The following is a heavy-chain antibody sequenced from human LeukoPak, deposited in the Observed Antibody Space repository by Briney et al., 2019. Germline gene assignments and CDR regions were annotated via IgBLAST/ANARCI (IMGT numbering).Heavy chain of an antibody. J-gene: IGHJ5*02. CDR1: GYSFTNYW. CDR3: ARKNPTALRNNWFDP. V-gene: IGHV5-51*01. Sequence: PGESLKISCKGSGYSFTNYWIAWVRQMPGKGLEWMGAINPDGSHTRYSPSFQGQVTISTDKSISTAYLQWSSLKASDTAIYYCARKNPTALRNNWFDPWGQGTLVTVSS. CDR2: INPDGSHT. D-gene: IGHD5-12*01.